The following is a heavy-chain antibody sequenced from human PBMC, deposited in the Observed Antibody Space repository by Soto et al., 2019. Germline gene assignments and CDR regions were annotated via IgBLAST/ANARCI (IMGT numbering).Heavy chain of an antibody. V-gene: IGHV3-30-3*01. D-gene: IGHD2-15*01. J-gene: IGHJ6*02. Sequence: QVQLVQSGAEVKKPGSSVKVSCKASGGTFSSYAMHWVRQPPGKGLEWVAVISYHGSKNYYADSVKGRFTISRDNSKNTLYLQMNSLRAEDTAVYYCARERVEYGDYQYYGMDVWGQGTTVTVSS. CDR2: ISYHGSKN. CDR3: ARERVEYGDYQYYGMDV. CDR1: GGTFSSYA.